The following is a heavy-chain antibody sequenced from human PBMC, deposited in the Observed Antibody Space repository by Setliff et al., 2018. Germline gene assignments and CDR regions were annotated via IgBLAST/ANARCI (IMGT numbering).Heavy chain of an antibody. V-gene: IGHV3-48*03. Sequence: GGSLRLSCAASGFTFSSYEMNWVRQAPGKGLEWVSYISSSGSTIYYADSVKGRFTVSRDNAKNSVYLQMNSLRVEDTAIYYCASPFNIYTAYYWGQGTLVTVSS. J-gene: IGHJ4*02. CDR3: ASPFNIYTAYY. D-gene: IGHD2-2*02. CDR1: GFTFSSYE. CDR2: ISSSGSTI.